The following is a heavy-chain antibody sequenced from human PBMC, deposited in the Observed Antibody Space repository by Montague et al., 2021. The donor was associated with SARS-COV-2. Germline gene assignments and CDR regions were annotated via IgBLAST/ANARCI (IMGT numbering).Heavy chain of an antibody. Sequence: SETVSLTCSVSGGSISSSDYYWGWIREPPGKGLEWIGSIYYSGNTYYNPSLKSRVTISVGTSKNQFSLYLGSVTAADTAVYYCARGRQHFNMIVVVMTGGEYYFVYWAQGTLVPVSS. J-gene: IGHJ4*02. D-gene: IGHD3-22*01. CDR2: IYYSGNT. CDR3: ARGRQHFNMIVVVMTGGEYYFVY. V-gene: IGHV4-39*02. CDR1: GGSISSSDYY.